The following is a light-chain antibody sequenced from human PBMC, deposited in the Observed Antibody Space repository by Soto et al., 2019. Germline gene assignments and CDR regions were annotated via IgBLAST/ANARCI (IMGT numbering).Light chain of an antibody. J-gene: IGKJ1*01. CDR3: QHYNSYSEA. CDR1: QSISSW. Sequence: GDRVTITCRASQSISSWLAWYQQKPGKAPKLLIYDASSLESGVPSRFSGSGSGTEFTLTISSLQPDDFATYYCQHYNSYSEAFGQGTTGDIK. V-gene: IGKV1-5*01. CDR2: DAS.